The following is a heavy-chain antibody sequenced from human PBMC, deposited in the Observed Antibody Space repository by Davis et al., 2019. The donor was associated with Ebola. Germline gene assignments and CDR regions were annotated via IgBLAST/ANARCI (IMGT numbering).Heavy chain of an antibody. CDR1: GGSVSNYY. CDR2: IYYSGST. D-gene: IGHD6-19*01. J-gene: IGHJ1*01. Sequence: SETLSLTCTVSGGSVSNYYWSWIRQPPGKGLEWIGSIYYSGSTYYNPSLKSRVTISVDTSKNQFSLKLSSVTAADTAVYYCARRGIAVAGTGYFQHWGQGTLVTVSS. V-gene: IGHV4-59*05. CDR3: ARRGIAVAGTGYFQH.